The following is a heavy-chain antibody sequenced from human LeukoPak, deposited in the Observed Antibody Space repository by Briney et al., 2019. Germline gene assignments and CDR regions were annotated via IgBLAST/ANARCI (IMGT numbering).Heavy chain of an antibody. J-gene: IGHJ4*02. Sequence: SETLSLTCAVYGGSFSGYYWSWIRQPPGKGLEWIGEINQSGSTNYNPSLKSRVTISVDTSKNQFSLKLSSVTAADTAVYYCARNPKWKQLVPDPYYFDYWGQGTLVTVSS. D-gene: IGHD6-6*01. CDR2: INQSGST. CDR3: ARNPKWKQLVPDPYYFDY. CDR1: GGSFSGYY. V-gene: IGHV4-34*01.